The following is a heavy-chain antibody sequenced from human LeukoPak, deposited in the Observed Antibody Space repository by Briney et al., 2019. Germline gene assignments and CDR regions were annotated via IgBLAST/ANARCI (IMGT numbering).Heavy chain of an antibody. CDR1: GFTFSSYG. CDR3: ARDFSTLGATGDAFDI. J-gene: IGHJ3*02. D-gene: IGHD1-26*01. Sequence: GESLRLSCAASGFTFSSYGMHWVRQAPGKGLEWVAGIWYDGSNKYYADSVKGRFTISRDNSKNTLYLQMNSLRAEDTAVYYCARDFSTLGATGDAFDIWGQGTMVTVSS. CDR2: IWYDGSNK. V-gene: IGHV3-33*01.